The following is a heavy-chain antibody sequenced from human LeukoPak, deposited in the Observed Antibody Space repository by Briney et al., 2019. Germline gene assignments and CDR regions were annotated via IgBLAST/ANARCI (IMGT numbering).Heavy chain of an antibody. CDR1: GGSFSGYY. J-gene: IGHJ4*02. V-gene: IGHV4-34*01. D-gene: IGHD2-2*01. CDR3: AREERSTSVGFDY. CDR2: INHSGST. Sequence: PSETLSLTCAVCGGSFSGYYWSWIRQPPGKGLEWIGEINHSGSTNYNPPLKSRVTISVDTSKNQFSLKLSSVTAADTAVYYCAREERSTSVGFDYWGQGTLVTVSS.